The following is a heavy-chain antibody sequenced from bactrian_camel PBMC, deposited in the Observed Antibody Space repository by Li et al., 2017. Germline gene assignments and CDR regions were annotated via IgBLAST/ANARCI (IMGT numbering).Heavy chain of an antibody. CDR2: IDADGRS. J-gene: IGHJ4*01. V-gene: IGHV3S1*01. CDR1: GYWSNSNC. D-gene: IGHD2*01. Sequence: VQLVESGGGSVQAGGSLRPSCVASGYWSNSNCMAWFRRPSGREREGVAAIDADGRSYYKDSVKDRFTVSRDNAKNSFYLQMNQLTPEDTAMYFCAAGRTRNGYCYSMSEFPEAAYNHWGQGTQVTVS. CDR3: AAGRTRNGYCYSMSEFPEAAYNH.